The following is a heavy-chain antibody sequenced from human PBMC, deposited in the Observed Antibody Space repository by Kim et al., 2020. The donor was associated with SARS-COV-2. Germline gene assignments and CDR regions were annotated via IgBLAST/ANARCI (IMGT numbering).Heavy chain of an antibody. D-gene: IGHD6-19*01. Sequence: YAASVKGRFTISRDDSKSIAYLQMNSLKTEDTAVYYCTRGSSGWYGAFDIWGQGTMVTVSS. CDR3: TRGSSGWYGAFDI. V-gene: IGHV3-49*02. J-gene: IGHJ3*02.